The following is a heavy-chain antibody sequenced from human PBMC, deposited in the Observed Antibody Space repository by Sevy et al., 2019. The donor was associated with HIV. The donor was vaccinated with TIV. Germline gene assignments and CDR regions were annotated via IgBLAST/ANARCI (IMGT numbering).Heavy chain of an antibody. CDR2: ISYHGSDK. Sequence: GGSLRLSCVVSGITFSTSGMHWVRQAPGKGLEWVAVISYHGSDKFYADSVKGRSTISRDNSKNLLYLQMVSLRAEDTAVYYCAKDFTGYNGMDVWGQGTMVTVSS. V-gene: IGHV3-30*18. J-gene: IGHJ6*02. CDR1: GITFSTSG. D-gene: IGHD3-9*01. CDR3: AKDFTGYNGMDV.